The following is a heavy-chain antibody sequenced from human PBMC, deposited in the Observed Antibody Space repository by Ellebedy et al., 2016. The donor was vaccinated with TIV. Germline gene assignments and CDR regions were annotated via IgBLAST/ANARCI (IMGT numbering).Heavy chain of an antibody. CDR1: GYGFTNYW. CDR3: ARQGSPGAFDI. J-gene: IGHJ3*02. D-gene: IGHD3-10*01. CDR2: IYPGDSNT. V-gene: IGHV5-51*01. Sequence: GESLKISCKGSGYGFTNYWIGWVRQMPGKGLEWMGLIYPGDSNTRYSPSFQGQVTISADKSISTAYLQWSSLKASDTAMYYCARQGSPGAFDIWGQGTMVTVSS.